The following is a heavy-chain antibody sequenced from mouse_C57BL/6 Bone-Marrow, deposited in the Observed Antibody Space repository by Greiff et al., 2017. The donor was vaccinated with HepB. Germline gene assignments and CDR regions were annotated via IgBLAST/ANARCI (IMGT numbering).Heavy chain of an antibody. CDR3: ARSPYYYGKAFDY. CDR1: GYTFTSYW. CDR2: IYPGSGST. J-gene: IGHJ2*01. Sequence: QVQLQQPGAELVKPGASVKMSCKASGYTFTSYWITWVKQRPGQGLEWIGDIYPGSGSTNYNEKLKSKATLTVDTSSSTAYMQLSSLTSEDSAVYYCARSPYYYGKAFDYWGQGTTLTVSS. V-gene: IGHV1-55*01. D-gene: IGHD1-1*01.